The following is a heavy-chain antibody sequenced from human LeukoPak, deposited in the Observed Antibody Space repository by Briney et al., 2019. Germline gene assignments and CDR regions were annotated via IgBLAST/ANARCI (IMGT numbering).Heavy chain of an antibody. CDR2: IIPFFGTA. Sequence: SVKVSCKASGGTFSSYAISWVRQAPGQGLGWMGGIIPFFGTANYAQKFQGRVTITADKSTSTAYMELSSLRSEDTAVYYCARGERKYDFWSPYWGQGTLVTVSS. D-gene: IGHD3-3*01. V-gene: IGHV1-69*06. CDR3: ARGERKYDFWSPY. J-gene: IGHJ4*02. CDR1: GGTFSSYA.